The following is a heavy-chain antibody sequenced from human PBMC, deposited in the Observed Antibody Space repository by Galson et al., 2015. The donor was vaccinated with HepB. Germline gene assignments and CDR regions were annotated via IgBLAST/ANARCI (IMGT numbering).Heavy chain of an antibody. Sequence: SVKVSCKASGGTFSSNSISWVRQAPGQGLEWMGRITPTSGIAKYAQQFQGRVTITADKSTSTAYMELSSLRSDDTAVYYCARESLWSGYYYLDYWGQGTLVTVSS. J-gene: IGHJ4*02. V-gene: IGHV1-69*04. CDR3: ARESLWSGYYYLDY. CDR1: GGTFSSNS. D-gene: IGHD3-3*01. CDR2: ITPTSGIA.